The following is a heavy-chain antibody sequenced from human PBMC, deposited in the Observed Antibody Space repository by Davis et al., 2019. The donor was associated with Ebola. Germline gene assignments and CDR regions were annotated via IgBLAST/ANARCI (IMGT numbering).Heavy chain of an antibody. CDR1: GGSISSSSYY. CDR2: IYYSGST. J-gene: IGHJ4*02. Sequence: MPSETLSLTCTVSGGSISSSSYYWGWLRQPPGKGLEWIGRIYYSGSTNYNPSLKSRVTISVDTSKNQFSLKLSSVTAADTAVYYCARGGGAGGYWGQGTLVTVSS. V-gene: IGHV4-39*07. D-gene: IGHD3-16*01. CDR3: ARGGGAGGY.